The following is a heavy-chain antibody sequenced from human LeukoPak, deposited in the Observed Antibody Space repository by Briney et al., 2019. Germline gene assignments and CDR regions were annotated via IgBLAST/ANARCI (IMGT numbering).Heavy chain of an antibody. CDR3: ARVGVGTVAGNYFDD. D-gene: IGHD6-19*01. CDR1: GFTVSSSY. V-gene: IGHV3-53*04. Sequence: PGGSLRLSCTASGFTVSSSYMTWVRQAPGKGLEWVSLMYGGGGTFYAGSVKGRFTISRHNFENTLYLQMNNLRSEDTAVYYCARVGVGTVAGNYFDDWGQGTLVTVSS. J-gene: IGHJ4*02. CDR2: MYGGGGT.